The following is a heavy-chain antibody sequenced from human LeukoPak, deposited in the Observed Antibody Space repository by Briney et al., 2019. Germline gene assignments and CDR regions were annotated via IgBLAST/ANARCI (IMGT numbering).Heavy chain of an antibody. CDR3: ARDGHYDILTGYSPKDFQH. Sequence: GGSLRLSCGASGLTFSSYSMNWVRQAPGKGLEWVSSISSSSSYIYYADSVKGRFTISRDNAKNSLYLQMNSLRAEDTAVYYCARDGHYDILTGYSPKDFQHWGQGTLVTVSS. CDR2: ISSSSSYI. CDR1: GLTFSSYS. J-gene: IGHJ1*01. V-gene: IGHV3-21*01. D-gene: IGHD3-9*01.